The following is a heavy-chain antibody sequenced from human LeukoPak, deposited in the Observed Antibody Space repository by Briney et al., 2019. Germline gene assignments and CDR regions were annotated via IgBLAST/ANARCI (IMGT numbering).Heavy chain of an antibody. Sequence: SVKVSCKASGGTFSSYAISWVRQAPGQGLEWMGGIIPIFGTANYAQKFQGRVTMTTDTSTSTAYMELRSLRSDDTAVYYCARGGVVPAAIDYWGQGTLVTVSS. CDR1: GGTFSSYA. D-gene: IGHD2-2*01. V-gene: IGHV1-69*05. J-gene: IGHJ4*02. CDR2: IIPIFGTA. CDR3: ARGGVVPAAIDY.